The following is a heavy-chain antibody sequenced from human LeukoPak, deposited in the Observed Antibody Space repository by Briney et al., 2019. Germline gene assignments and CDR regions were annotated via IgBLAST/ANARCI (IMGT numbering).Heavy chain of an antibody. CDR2: INPNSGGT. Sequence: ASVKVSCKASGYTFTGYHMHWVRQAPGQGLEWMGWINPNSGGTNYAQKFQGRVTMTRDTSISTAYMELSRLRSDDTAVYYCARDLVSYDILTGYGRGYYYYGMDVWGQGTTVTVSS. V-gene: IGHV1-2*02. CDR1: GYTFTGYH. CDR3: ARDLVSYDILTGYGRGYYYYGMDV. J-gene: IGHJ6*02. D-gene: IGHD3-9*01.